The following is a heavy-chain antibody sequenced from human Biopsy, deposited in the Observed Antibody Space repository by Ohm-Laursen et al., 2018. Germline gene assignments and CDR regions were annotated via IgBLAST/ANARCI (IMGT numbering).Heavy chain of an antibody. V-gene: IGHV4-59*08. J-gene: IGHJ4*02. CDR1: GGSISSDY. CDR2: IYYSGST. Sequence: SQTLSLPCTVSGGSISSDYWSWIRQTPGKGLEWIGYIYYSGSTNYNPSLKSRVTISADTSKNQFSLKLGSVTVADTAVFYCARRGSGGRSFDYWGQGSLVTVSS. CDR3: ARRGSGGRSFDY. D-gene: IGHD2-15*01.